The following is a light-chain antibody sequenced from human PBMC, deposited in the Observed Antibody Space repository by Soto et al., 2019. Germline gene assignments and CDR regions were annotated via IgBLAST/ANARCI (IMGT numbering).Light chain of an antibody. V-gene: IGKV3-20*01. CDR1: QSVSNTY. CDR3: QQYGGSPPYT. CDR2: DAS. J-gene: IGKJ2*01. Sequence: EIVLTQSPGTLSLSPGERATLSCRASQSVSNTYLTWYQQKPGQAPRLLIYDASTRATGIPDRFSGIGSGADFSLTINRLEPEDFALYYCQQYGGSPPYTFGQGTKLEI.